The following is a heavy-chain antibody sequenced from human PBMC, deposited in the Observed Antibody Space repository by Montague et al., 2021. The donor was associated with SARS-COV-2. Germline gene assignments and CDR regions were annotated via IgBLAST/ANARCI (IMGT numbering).Heavy chain of an antibody. CDR3: ARWDPQTLTVISLRGKSANDY. D-gene: IGHD4-11*01. V-gene: IGHV4-34*01. Sequence: SETLSLTCAVYGESFSGFFWSWIRQPPGKGLEWIAEINDRGVTNYNYNPSLGSRVTISADTSKNQFSLKLRSVTAADTAVYYCARWDPQTLTVISLRGKSANDYWDQGTLVTVSS. CDR1: GESFSGFF. CDR2: INDRGVTNY. J-gene: IGHJ4*02.